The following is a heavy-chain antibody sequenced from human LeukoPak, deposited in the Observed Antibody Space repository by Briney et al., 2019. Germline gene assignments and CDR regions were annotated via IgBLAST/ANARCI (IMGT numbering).Heavy chain of an antibody. CDR1: GFTFNTYA. CDR3: ARDRPPGGSCLDY. D-gene: IGHD2-15*01. J-gene: IGHJ4*02. CDR2: ISYDANNK. V-gene: IGHV3-30-3*01. Sequence: GRSLRVSCAASGFTFNTYAMHWVRQAPGKGLEWVAVISYDANNKYYANSVKGRFTISRDNSKNTFYLQMNSLGTEDTAVYYCARDRPPGGSCLDYWGQGTLVTVSS.